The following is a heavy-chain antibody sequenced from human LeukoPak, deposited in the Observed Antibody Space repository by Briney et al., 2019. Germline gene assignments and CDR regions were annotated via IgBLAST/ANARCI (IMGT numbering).Heavy chain of an antibody. V-gene: IGHV3-9*01. D-gene: IGHD3-10*01. CDR2: ISWNSGSI. CDR3: AKDGASITMVRGVIVDY. Sequence: GRSLRLSCAASGFTLDDYAMHWVRQAPGKGLEWVSGISWNSGSIGYADSVKGRFTISRDNSKNTLYLQMNSLRAEDTAVYYCAKDGASITMVRGVIVDYWGQGTLVTVSS. CDR1: GFTLDDYA. J-gene: IGHJ4*02.